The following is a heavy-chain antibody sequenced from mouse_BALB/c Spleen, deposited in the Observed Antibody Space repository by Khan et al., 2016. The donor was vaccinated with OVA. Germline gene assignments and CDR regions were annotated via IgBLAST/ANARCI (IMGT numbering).Heavy chain of an antibody. J-gene: IGHJ3*01. CDR2: ISSGDTT. CDR1: GFTFSNYG. V-gene: IGHV5-6-5*01. CDR3: ARDYWFAY. Sequence: EVELVESGGGLVKPGGSLKLSCAASGFTFSNYGVSWVSQTPEKRLEWVASISSGDTTYYPDSVKGRFTISRDNARNILYLQMSSLRSEDTAMYYCARDYWFAYWGQGTLVTVSA.